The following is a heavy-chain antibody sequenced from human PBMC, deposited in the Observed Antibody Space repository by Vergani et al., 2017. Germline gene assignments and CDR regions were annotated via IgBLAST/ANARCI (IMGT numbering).Heavy chain of an antibody. CDR1: EFIFSNYG. J-gene: IGHJ4*02. V-gene: IGHV3-30*02. CDR2: IRYDGINK. D-gene: IGHD3-10*01. CDR3: AKDVYDGSGLYYFDY. Sequence: QVQLVESGGGVVQPGGSLRLSCAASEFIFSNYGMHWVRQAPGKGLEWVAFIRYDGINKYYADSVKGRFTISRDNSKNTLYLQMNSLRAEDTAVYYCAKDVYDGSGLYYFDYWGQGTLVTVSS.